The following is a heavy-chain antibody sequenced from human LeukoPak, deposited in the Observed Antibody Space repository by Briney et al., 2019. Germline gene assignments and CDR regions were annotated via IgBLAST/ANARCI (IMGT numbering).Heavy chain of an antibody. CDR3: VKDPIYYDFLHYFDY. V-gene: IGHV3-23*01. J-gene: IGHJ4*02. Sequence: GGSLRLSCAASGFTFSSYAMSWVRQAPGKGLEWVSTINGGGVNTHYADSVGGRFTISRDNSKNTLFLQMNSLRDEDTAVYYCVKDPIYYDFLHYFDYWGQGTLVTVSS. CDR2: INGGGVNT. D-gene: IGHD3-3*01. CDR1: GFTFSSYA.